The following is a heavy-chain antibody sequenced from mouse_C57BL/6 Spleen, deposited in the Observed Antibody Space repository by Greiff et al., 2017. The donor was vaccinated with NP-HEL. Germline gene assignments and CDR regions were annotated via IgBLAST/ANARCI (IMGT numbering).Heavy chain of an antibody. CDR2: IDPSDSYT. Sequence: QVQLKQPGAELVMPGASVKLSCKASGYTFTSYWMHWVKQRPGQGLEWIGEIDPSDSYTNYNQKFKGKSTLTVDKSSSTAYMQLSSLTSEDSAVYYCARWGTTVVATDYYAMDYWGQGTSVTVSS. CDR3: ARWGTTVVATDYYAMDY. J-gene: IGHJ4*01. D-gene: IGHD1-1*01. CDR1: GYTFTSYW. V-gene: IGHV1-69*01.